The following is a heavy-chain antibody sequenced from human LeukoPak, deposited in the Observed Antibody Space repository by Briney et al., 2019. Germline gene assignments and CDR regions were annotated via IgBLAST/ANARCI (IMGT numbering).Heavy chain of an antibody. Sequence: PSETLSLTCAVYGGSFSGYYWSWIRQPPGKGLEWIGEINHSGSTNYNPSLKSRVTISVDTSKNQFSLKLGSVTAADTAVYYCASGSIVGATVNYYYMDVWGKGTTVTVSS. CDR2: INHSGST. J-gene: IGHJ6*03. D-gene: IGHD1-26*01. V-gene: IGHV4-34*01. CDR3: ASGSIVGATVNYYYMDV. CDR1: GGSFSGYY.